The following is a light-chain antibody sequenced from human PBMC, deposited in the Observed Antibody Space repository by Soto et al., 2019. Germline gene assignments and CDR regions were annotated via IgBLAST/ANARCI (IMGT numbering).Light chain of an antibody. V-gene: IGLV1-44*01. J-gene: IGLJ1*01. Sequence: SALGPPPSASGTPGQRFSISCSGSSSNIGSNTVNWYQQLPGTAPKLLIYSNNQRPSGVPDRFYGSKSGTSASLAISGLQSEHEADYYCAEWDDSLNGYVFGTGTKVTV. CDR1: SSNIGSNT. CDR2: SNN. CDR3: AEWDDSLNGYV.